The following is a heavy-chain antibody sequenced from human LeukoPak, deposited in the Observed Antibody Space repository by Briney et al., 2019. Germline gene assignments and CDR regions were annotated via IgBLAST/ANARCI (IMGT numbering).Heavy chain of an antibody. CDR2: ISIDGREK. V-gene: IGHV3-30*18. D-gene: IGHD5-12*01. CDR3: ANPQSRGYDYLDY. Sequence: GGSLRPSCAASGFSFRNYGMHWVRQAPGKGLEWVAVISIDGREKYYADSVKGRFTISRDNSKNTLYLQMNSLRGDDTAVYYCANPQSRGYDYLDYWGQRTLVTVSS. CDR1: GFSFRNYG. J-gene: IGHJ4*02.